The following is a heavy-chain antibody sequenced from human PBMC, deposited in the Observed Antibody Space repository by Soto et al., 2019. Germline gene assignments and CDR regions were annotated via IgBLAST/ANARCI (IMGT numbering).Heavy chain of an antibody. D-gene: IGHD3-3*01. CDR2: IKSKTDGGTT. CDR1: GFTFSNAW. J-gene: IGHJ6*02. Sequence: GGSLRLSCAASGFTFSNAWMNWVRQAPGKGLEWVGRIKSKTDGGTTDYAAPVKGRFTISRDDSKNTLYLQMNSLKTEDTAVYYCTTAGFTIFGVVINYYYYGMDVWGQGTTVTVSS. V-gene: IGHV3-15*07. CDR3: TTAGFTIFGVVINYYYYGMDV.